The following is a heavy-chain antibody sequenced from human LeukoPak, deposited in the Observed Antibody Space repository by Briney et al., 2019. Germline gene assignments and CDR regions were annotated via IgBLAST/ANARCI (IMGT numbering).Heavy chain of an antibody. D-gene: IGHD5-18*01. CDR2: ISYDGSNK. Sequence: GGSLRLSCAASGFTFSSYGMHWVRQAPGKGLEWVAVISYDGSNKYYADSVKGRFTISRDNSKNTLYLQMNSLRAEDTAVYYCAKARWRYSYGNWFDPWGQGTLVTVSS. V-gene: IGHV3-30*18. CDR3: AKARWRYSYGNWFDP. J-gene: IGHJ5*02. CDR1: GFTFSSYG.